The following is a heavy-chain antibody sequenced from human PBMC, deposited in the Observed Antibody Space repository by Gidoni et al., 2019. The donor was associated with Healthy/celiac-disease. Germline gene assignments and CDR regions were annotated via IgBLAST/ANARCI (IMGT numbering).Heavy chain of an antibody. J-gene: IGHJ3*02. Sequence: QVQLVQSGAEVQKPGSSLKVSCKASGGPFSSYAISWVRQAPGQGLEWMGGMIPIFGKANYAQKFQGRVTITADESTSTAYMELSSLRSEDTAVYYCARARCSGCSCYPNHDAFDIWGQGTMVTVSS. D-gene: IGHD2-15*01. CDR3: ARARCSGCSCYPNHDAFDI. CDR1: GGPFSSYA. V-gene: IGHV1-69*01. CDR2: MIPIFGKA.